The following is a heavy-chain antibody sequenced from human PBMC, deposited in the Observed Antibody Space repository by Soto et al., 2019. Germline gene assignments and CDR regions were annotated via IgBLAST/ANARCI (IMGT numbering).Heavy chain of an antibody. CDR2: ISYDGSNK. J-gene: IGHJ4*02. CDR1: GFTFSSYG. CDR3: AKGFGVTGWEIDY. D-gene: IGHD3-10*01. Sequence: GGSLRLSCAASGFTFSSYGMHWVRQAPGKGLEWVAVISYDGSNKYYADSVKGRFTISRDNSKNTLYLQMNSLRAEDTAVYYCAKGFGVTGWEIDYWGQGTLVTGSS. V-gene: IGHV3-30*18.